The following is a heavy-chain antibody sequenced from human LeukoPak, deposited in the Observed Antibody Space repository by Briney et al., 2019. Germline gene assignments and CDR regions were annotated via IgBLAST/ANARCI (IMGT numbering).Heavy chain of an antibody. CDR3: TTREYSSSSSFGY. CDR1: GFTFNSYA. CDR2: IKSKTDGDTT. V-gene: IGHV3-15*01. D-gene: IGHD6-6*01. Sequence: PGGSLRLSCAASGFTFNSYAMSWVRQAPGKGLEWVGRIKSKTDGDTTDYAAPVKGRFTISRDDSKNTLYLQMNSLKTEDTAVYYCTTREYSSSSSFGYWGQGTLVTVSS. J-gene: IGHJ4*02.